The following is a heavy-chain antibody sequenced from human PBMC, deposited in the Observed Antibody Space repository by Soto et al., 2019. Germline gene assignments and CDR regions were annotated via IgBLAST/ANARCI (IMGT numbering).Heavy chain of an antibody. D-gene: IGHD3-22*01. CDR3: AKDLLYYYDSSPALGFDY. V-gene: IGHV3-23*01. CDR1: GFTFSSYA. CDR2: ISGSGGST. J-gene: IGHJ4*02. Sequence: PGGSLRLSCAASGFTFSSYAMSWVRQAPGKGLEWVSAISGSGGSTYYADSVKGRFTISRDNSKNTLYLQMNSLRAEDTAVYYCAKDLLYYYDSSPALGFDYWGQGTLVTVSS.